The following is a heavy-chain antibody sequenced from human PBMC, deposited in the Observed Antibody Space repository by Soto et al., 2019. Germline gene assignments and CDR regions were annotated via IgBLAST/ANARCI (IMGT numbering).Heavy chain of an antibody. CDR1: GFTFSRYS. D-gene: IGHD2-21*02. J-gene: IGHJ6*02. Sequence: GGSLRLSCAGSGFTFSRYSMNWVRQAPGKGLEWVASIGTRGDIYYAESVKGRLTISRDNAKNSLSLEMDSLRVEDTGVYYCAREETAWPLAYGLDVWGQGTTVTVSS. V-gene: IGHV3-21*01. CDR3: AREETAWPLAYGLDV. CDR2: IGTRGDI.